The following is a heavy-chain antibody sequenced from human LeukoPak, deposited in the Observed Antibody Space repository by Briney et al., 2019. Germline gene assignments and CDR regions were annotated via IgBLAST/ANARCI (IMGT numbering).Heavy chain of an antibody. V-gene: IGHV3-21*01. CDR2: LSSSSSYI. Sequence: PGGSLRLSCAASGFTFSSYWMHWVRHAPGKGLVWVSSLSSSSSYIDYADSVKGRFTISRDNAKNSLYLQMNSLRAEDTAVYYCARWGQVVVTATSMGYYYYMDVWGKGTTVTVSS. CDR1: GFTFSSYW. CDR3: ARWGQVVVTATSMGYYYYMDV. D-gene: IGHD2-21*02. J-gene: IGHJ6*03.